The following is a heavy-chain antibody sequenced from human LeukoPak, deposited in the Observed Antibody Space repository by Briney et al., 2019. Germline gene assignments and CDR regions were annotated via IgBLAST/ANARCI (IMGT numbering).Heavy chain of an antibody. Sequence: PSETLSLTCTVSGGSISSSSYYWGWIRQPPGKGLEWIGSIYYSGSTYYNPSLKSRVTIPVDTSKNQFSLKLSSVTAADTAVYYCARALDSSGYHDYWGQGTLVTVSS. J-gene: IGHJ4*02. V-gene: IGHV4-39*01. D-gene: IGHD3-22*01. CDR2: IYYSGST. CDR3: ARALDSSGYHDY. CDR1: GGSISSSSYY.